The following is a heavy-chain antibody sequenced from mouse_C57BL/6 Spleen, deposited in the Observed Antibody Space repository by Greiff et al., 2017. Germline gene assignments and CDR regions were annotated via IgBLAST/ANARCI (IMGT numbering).Heavy chain of an antibody. Sequence: VKLVESGPGLVQPSQSLSITCTVSGFSLTSYGVHWVRQSPGKGLEWLGVIWSGGSTDYNAAFISRLSISKDNSKSQVFFKMNSLQADDTAIYYCARNVAGTDYAMDYWGQGTSVTVSS. CDR3: ARNVAGTDYAMDY. D-gene: IGHD3-3*01. J-gene: IGHJ4*01. CDR1: GFSLTSYG. V-gene: IGHV2-2*01. CDR2: IWSGGST.